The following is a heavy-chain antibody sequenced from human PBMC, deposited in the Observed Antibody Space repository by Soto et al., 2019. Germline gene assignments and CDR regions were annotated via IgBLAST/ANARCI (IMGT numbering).Heavy chain of an antibody. CDR3: ASDWRATTLDY. D-gene: IGHD5-12*01. V-gene: IGHV3-33*01. CDR2: IWYDGSNK. CDR1: GFTFSSYG. Sequence: QVQLVESGGGVVQPGRSLRLSCAASGFTFSSYGMHWVRQAPGKGLEWVAVIWYDGSNKYYADSVKGRFTISRDNSKNTLYLQMNSLRAEDTAVYYCASDWRATTLDYWGQGTLVTVSS. J-gene: IGHJ4*02.